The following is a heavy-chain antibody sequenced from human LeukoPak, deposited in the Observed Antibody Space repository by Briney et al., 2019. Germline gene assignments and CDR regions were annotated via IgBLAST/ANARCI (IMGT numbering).Heavy chain of an antibody. J-gene: IGHJ4*02. V-gene: IGHV4-59*01. CDR3: ARARSYDFWSGYSPAFDY. Sequence: SETLSLTCTVSGGSISSYYWSWIRQPPGPGLERIGYIYYCGSTNYNPSLKIRITISVDTSKNQFSLKLSSVTAAATAVYYCARARSYDFWSGYSPAFDYWGQGTLVTVSS. CDR2: IYYCGST. D-gene: IGHD3-3*01. CDR1: GGSISSYY.